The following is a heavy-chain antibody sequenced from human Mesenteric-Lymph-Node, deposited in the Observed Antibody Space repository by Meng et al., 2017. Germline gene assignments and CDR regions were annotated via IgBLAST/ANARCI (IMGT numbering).Heavy chain of an antibody. D-gene: IGHD3-3*01. Sequence: SETLSLTCAVSGGSISSSGSYWGWIRQPPGKGREWIGSIYYSGSTYFNPSLKSRVTISVQTSKNQFSLKLSSVTAADTAVYYCARDAAGLLYYGLDVWGQGTTVTVSS. CDR3: ARDAAGLLYYGLDV. V-gene: IGHV4-39*07. CDR1: GGSISSSGSY. CDR2: IYYSGST. J-gene: IGHJ6*02.